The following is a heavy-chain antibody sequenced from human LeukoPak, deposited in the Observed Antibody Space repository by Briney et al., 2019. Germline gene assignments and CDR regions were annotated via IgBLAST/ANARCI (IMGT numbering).Heavy chain of an antibody. CDR3: ARDVWGVLAFDI. CDR2: MNPNSGNT. D-gene: IGHD2-8*01. Sequence: ASVKVSCKASGYTFSSYDINWVRQATGQGLEWMGWMNPNSGNTGYAQKFQGRVTITRNTSISTAYMELSSLRSEDTAVYYCARDVWGVLAFDIWGQGTMVTVSS. CDR1: GYTFSSYD. J-gene: IGHJ3*02. V-gene: IGHV1-8*03.